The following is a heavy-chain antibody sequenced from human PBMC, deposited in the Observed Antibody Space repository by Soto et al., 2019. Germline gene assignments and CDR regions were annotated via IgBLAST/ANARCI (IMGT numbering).Heavy chain of an antibody. CDR2: ISWNSGSI. V-gene: IGHV3-9*01. CDR3: AKDAITMVRGVISYYGMDV. Sequence: EVQLVESGGGLVQPGRSLRLSCAASGFTFDDYAMHWVRQAPGKGLEWVSGISWNSGSIGYADSVKGRFTISRDNAKNSLYLHMNSLIAEETALYYCAKDAITMVRGVISYYGMDVWVQGTTVTVSS. D-gene: IGHD3-10*01. CDR1: GFTFDDYA. J-gene: IGHJ6*02.